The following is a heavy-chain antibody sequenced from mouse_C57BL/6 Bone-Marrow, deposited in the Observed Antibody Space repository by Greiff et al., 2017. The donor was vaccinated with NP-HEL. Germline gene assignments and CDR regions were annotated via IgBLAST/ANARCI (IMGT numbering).Heavy chain of an antibody. CDR3: ARPITTVVAPYFDY. J-gene: IGHJ2*01. Sequence: QVQLKQPGAELVKPGASVTMSCKASGYTFTSYWITWVKQRPGQGLEWIGDIYPGSGSTNYNEKFKSKATLTVDTSSSTAYMQLSSLTSEDSAVYYCARPITTVVAPYFDYWGQGTTLTVSS. CDR2: IYPGSGST. V-gene: IGHV1-55*01. CDR1: GYTFTSYW. D-gene: IGHD1-1*01.